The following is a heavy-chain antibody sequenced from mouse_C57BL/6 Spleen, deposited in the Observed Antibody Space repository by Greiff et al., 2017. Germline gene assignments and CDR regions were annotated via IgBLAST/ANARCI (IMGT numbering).Heavy chain of an antibody. Sequence: QVHVKQPGAELVRPGTSVKLSCKASGYTFTSYWMNWVKQRPGQGLEWIGVIDPSDSYTNYNQKFKGMATLTVDTSSSTAYIQLSSLTSEDSAVYYCAKGNYFDYWGQGTTLTVSS. CDR1: GYTFTSYW. CDR3: AKGNYFDY. CDR2: IDPSDSYT. V-gene: IGHV1-59*01. D-gene: IGHD3-3*01. J-gene: IGHJ2*01.